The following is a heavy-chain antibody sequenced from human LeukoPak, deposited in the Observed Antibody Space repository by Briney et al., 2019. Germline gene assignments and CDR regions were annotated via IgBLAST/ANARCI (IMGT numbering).Heavy chain of an antibody. D-gene: IGHD4-23*01. CDR2: INPHSGGT. CDR3: ARDPAPYGGNPPGYYGMDV. J-gene: IGHJ6*02. CDR1: GYTFTGYY. Sequence: GASVKVSCKASGYTFTGYYIHWVRQAPGQGLEWMGWINPHSGGTNYAQKFQGWVTMTRDTSISTAYMELNRLISDDTAVYFCARDPAPYGGNPPGYYGMDVWGQGSTVTVSS. V-gene: IGHV1-2*04.